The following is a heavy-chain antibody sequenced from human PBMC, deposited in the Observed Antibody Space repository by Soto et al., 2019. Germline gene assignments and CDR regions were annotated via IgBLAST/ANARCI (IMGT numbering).Heavy chain of an antibody. D-gene: IGHD1-1*01. CDR3: VRKIGRTTTGGAYWYLDV. CDR2: VSGGGDAT. CDR1: GFTFSSFA. V-gene: IGHV3-23*01. Sequence: EVQLLESGGGLVQPGGSLRLSCAASGFTFSSFAMNWVRQAPGKGLEWDSGVSGGGDATFYADSVEGRFTISRVQSKNTLYLQMTSPRAEDTAVYYFVRKIGRTTTGGAYWYLDVWGRGTLVTVSS. J-gene: IGHJ2*01.